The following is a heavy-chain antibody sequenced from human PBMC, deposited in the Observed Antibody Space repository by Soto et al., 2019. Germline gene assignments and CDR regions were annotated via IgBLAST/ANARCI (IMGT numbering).Heavy chain of an antibody. V-gene: IGHV1-46*01. CDR3: ARSVIEENWFDP. J-gene: IGHJ5*02. CDR2: INPSGGST. Sequence: ASVKVSCKASGYTFTSYYMHWVRQAPGQGLEWMGIINPSGGSTSYAQKFQGRVTMTRDTSTSTVYMELSSLRSEDTVVYYCARSVIEENWFDPWGQGTLVTVSS. CDR1: GYTFTSYY.